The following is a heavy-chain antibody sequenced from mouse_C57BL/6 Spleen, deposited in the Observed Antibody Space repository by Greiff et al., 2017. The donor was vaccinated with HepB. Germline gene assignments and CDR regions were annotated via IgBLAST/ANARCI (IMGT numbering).Heavy chain of an antibody. CDR3: ARDDGYPHYYAMDY. CDR2: IYPGDGDT. J-gene: IGHJ4*01. CDR1: GYAFSSYW. V-gene: IGHV1-80*01. Sequence: QVHVKQSGAELVKPGASVKISCKASGYAFSSYWMNWVKQRPGKGLEWIGQIYPGDGDTNYNGKFKGKATLTADKSSSTAYMQLSSLTSEDSAVYFWARDDGYPHYYAMDYWGQGTSVTVSS. D-gene: IGHD2-3*01.